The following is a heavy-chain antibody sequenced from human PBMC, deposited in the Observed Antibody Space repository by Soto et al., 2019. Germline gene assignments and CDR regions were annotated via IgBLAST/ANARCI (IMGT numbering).Heavy chain of an antibody. V-gene: IGHV4-59*01. CDR1: GSLHSSYY. CDR2: IHYTGST. J-gene: IGHJ4*02. Sequence: PSETLSLTCSFSGSLHSSYYWSWIRQPPGKGLEWIGYIHYTGSTNYNPSLKSRITISVDTSNNQFSLRLSSVTAADTAIYYCARGEGGVINFWGQGALVTVSS. D-gene: IGHD3-10*01. CDR3: ARGEGGVINF.